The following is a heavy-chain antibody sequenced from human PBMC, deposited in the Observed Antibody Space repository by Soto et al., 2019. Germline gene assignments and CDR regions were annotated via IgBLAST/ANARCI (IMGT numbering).Heavy chain of an antibody. CDR2: ISSSSSTI. V-gene: IGHV3-48*02. CDR3: ARDRYYYDSSGYYFNWFDP. J-gene: IGHJ5*02. Sequence: TVGSLRLSWAASGFTFGRYSMNWVRQAPGKGLECVSYISSSSSTIYYADSVKGRFTISRDNAKNSLYLQMNSLRDEDTAVYYCARDRYYYDSSGYYFNWFDPWGQGTLVTVSS. CDR1: GFTFGRYS. D-gene: IGHD3-22*01.